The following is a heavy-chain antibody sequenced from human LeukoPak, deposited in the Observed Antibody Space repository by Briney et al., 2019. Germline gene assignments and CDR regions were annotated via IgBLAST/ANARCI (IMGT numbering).Heavy chain of an antibody. CDR2: INHSGST. J-gene: IGHJ4*02. CDR3: ARGLNDSWTGENY. CDR1: GGSFSGYF. Sequence: PSETLSLTCAVYGGSFSGYFWSWIRQPPGKGLEWIGEINHSGSTNYNPSLKSRVTISLDTSKSQFSLKVRYVTAADTAVYYCARGLNDSWTGENYWGQGTLVTVSS. V-gene: IGHV4-34*01. D-gene: IGHD3-3*01.